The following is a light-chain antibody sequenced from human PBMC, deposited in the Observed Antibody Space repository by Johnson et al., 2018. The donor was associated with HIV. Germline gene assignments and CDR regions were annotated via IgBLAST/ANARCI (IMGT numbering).Light chain of an antibody. Sequence: QSVLAQPPSVSAAPGQKVTISCYGSSSNIGNNYISWYQQHPGTAPKLLIYENNKRPSGSPDRFSGSKSGTSATLGITGLQTGDEADYYCGTWDSSLSAYVFGTGTKVTVL. J-gene: IGLJ1*01. CDR1: SSNIGNNY. CDR2: ENN. V-gene: IGLV1-51*02. CDR3: GTWDSSLSAYV.